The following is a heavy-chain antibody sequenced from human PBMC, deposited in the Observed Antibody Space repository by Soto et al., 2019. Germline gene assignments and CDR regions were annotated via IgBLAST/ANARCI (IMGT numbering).Heavy chain of an antibody. CDR3: ARVVAATNYYFDY. V-gene: IGHV3-30*03. CDR1: GFTFSSYG. J-gene: IGHJ4*02. Sequence: GGFLRLSCAASGFTFSSYGMHWVRQAPGKGLEWVAVISYDGSNKYYADSVKGRFTISRDNSKNTLYLQMNSLRAEDTAVYYCARVVAATNYYFDYWGQGTLVTVSS. D-gene: IGHD2-15*01. CDR2: ISYDGSNK.